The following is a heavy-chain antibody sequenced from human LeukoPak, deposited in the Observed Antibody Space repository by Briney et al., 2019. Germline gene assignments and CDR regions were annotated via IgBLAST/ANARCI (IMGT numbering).Heavy chain of an antibody. CDR1: GFTFSSYG. CDR2: ISYDGSNK. CDR3: AKDRGSGWYFDYFDY. D-gene: IGHD6-19*01. Sequence: GGSLRLSCAASGFTFSSYGMHWVRQAPGKGLEWVAVISYDGSNKYYADSVKGRFTISRDNSKNTLYLQMNSLRAEDTAVYYCAKDRGSGWYFDYFDYWGQGTLVTVSS. J-gene: IGHJ4*02. V-gene: IGHV3-30*18.